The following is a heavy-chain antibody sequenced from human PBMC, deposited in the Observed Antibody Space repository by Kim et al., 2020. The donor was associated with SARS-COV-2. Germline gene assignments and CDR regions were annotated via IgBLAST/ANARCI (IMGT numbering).Heavy chain of an antibody. CDR3: ARDLIAAAGTYYGMDV. V-gene: IGHV4-59*13. D-gene: IGHD6-13*01. CDR2: IYYSGST. Sequence: SETLSLTCTVSGGSISSYYWSWIRQPPGKGLEWIGYIYYSGSTNYNPSLKSRVTISVDTSKNQFSLKLSSVTAADTVVYYCARDLIAAAGTYYGMDVWG. J-gene: IGHJ6*02. CDR1: GGSISSYY.